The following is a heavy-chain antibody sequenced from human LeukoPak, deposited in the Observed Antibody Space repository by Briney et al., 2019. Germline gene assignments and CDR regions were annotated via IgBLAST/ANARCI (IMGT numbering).Heavy chain of an antibody. CDR3: TRDSGHLLHAFDI. V-gene: IGHV3-49*03. CDR1: GFTFGDYA. Sequence: GRSLRLSCAASGFTFGDYAMSWFRQAPGKGLEWVGFIRSKAYGGTTEYAASVKGRFTISRDDSKSIAYLQMNSLKTEDTAVYYCTRDSGHLLHAFDIWGQGTMVTVSS. J-gene: IGHJ3*02. D-gene: IGHD3-22*01. CDR2: IRSKAYGGTT.